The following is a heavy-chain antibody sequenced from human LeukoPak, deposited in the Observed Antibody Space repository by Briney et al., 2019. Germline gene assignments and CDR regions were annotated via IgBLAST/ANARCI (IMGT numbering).Heavy chain of an antibody. Sequence: GGSLRLSCAASGFTFSDYYMTWVRQAPGKGLEWVANIKQDGSEKYYVDSVKGRFTISRDNAKNSLYLQTNSLRAEDTAVYYCARDLTGPWGQGTLVTVSP. CDR3: ARDLTGP. J-gene: IGHJ5*02. D-gene: IGHD3-9*01. CDR1: GFTFSDYY. CDR2: IKQDGSEK. V-gene: IGHV3-7*01.